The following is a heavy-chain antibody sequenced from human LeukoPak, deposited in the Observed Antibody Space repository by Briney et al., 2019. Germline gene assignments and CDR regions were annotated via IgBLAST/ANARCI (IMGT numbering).Heavy chain of an antibody. D-gene: IGHD6-13*01. CDR1: GGSISSSPYY. CDR3: ARCSREEGFGSSWDFDP. CDR2: IYTSGST. V-gene: IGHV4-61*02. J-gene: IGHJ5*02. Sequence: PSETLSLTCTVSGGSISSSPYYWGWIRQPAGKGLEWIGRIYTSGSTNYNPSLKSRVTMSVDTSKNQFSLKLSSVTAADTAVYYCARCSREEGFGSSWDFDPWGQGTLVTVSS.